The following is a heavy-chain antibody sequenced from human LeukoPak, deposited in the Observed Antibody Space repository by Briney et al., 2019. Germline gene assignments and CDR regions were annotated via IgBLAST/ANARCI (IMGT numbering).Heavy chain of an antibody. CDR2: IYYSGST. CDR1: GGSISSYY. J-gene: IGHJ3*01. V-gene: IGHV4-59*01. D-gene: IGHD3-3*01. Sequence: PSETLSLTCTVSGGSISSYYWSWIRQPPGKGLEWIGYIYYSGSTNYNPSLKSRVTISVDTSKNQFSLKLSSVTAAGTAVYYCARGSRFLEWPTNWGQGTMVTVSS. CDR3: ARGSRFLEWPTN.